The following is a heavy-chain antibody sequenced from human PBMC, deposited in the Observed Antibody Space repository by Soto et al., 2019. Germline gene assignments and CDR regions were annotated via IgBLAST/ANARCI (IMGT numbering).Heavy chain of an antibody. CDR1: GGSLSGYY. D-gene: IGHD5-12*01. CDR3: ARGHEGVVSTP. J-gene: IGHJ5*02. Sequence: QVQLQQWGAGLLKPSETLSLNCAVTGGSLSGYYWSWIRQPPGKGLEWIGEVKDGGHTNYSPSLRGXATXSXATSTNQFALWLNSVTAADTGVYYCARGHEGVVSTPWAQGSLVTVSS. V-gene: IGHV4-34*01. CDR2: VKDGGHT.